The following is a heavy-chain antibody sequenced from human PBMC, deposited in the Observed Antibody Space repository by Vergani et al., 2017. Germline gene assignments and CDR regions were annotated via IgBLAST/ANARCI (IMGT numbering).Heavy chain of an antibody. CDR1: GYSFTSYW. Sequence: EVQLVQSGAEVKKPGESLKISCKRSGYSFTSYWIGCVRQMPGKGLEWMGIIYPGDSATRYSPSFQGQVTISADKSISTAYLQWSSLQASDTAMYYCARRRMTTVTTDAFDIWGQGTMVTVSS. V-gene: IGHV5-51*03. J-gene: IGHJ3*02. D-gene: IGHD4-17*01. CDR3: ARRRMTTVTTDAFDI. CDR2: IYPGDSAT.